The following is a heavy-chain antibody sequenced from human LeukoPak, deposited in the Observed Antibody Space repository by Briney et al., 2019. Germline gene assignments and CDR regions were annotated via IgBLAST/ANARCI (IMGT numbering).Heavy chain of an antibody. J-gene: IGHJ6*02. CDR3: ARDQDGTLDYYYYGMDV. CDR1: GFTFSSYA. Sequence: GGSLRLSCAASGFTFSSYAMSWVRQAPGKGLEWASAISGSGGSTYYADSVKGRFTISRDNSKNTLYLQMNSLRAEDTAVYYCARDQDGTLDYYYYGMDVWGQGTTVTVSS. CDR2: ISGSGGST. V-gene: IGHV3-23*01.